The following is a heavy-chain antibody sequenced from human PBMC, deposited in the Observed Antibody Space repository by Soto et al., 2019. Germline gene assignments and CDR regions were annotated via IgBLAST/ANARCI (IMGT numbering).Heavy chain of an antibody. CDR3: ARGGTTVVPPPFDP. CDR1: GYILTSYY. Sequence: ASVKVSCKASGYILTSYYIHWVRQAPGQGLEWMGIINPSGGSTTYAQRFQGRVTVTRDTSTSTVYMELSSLRSEDTAVYYCARGGTTVVPPPFDPWGQGTLVTVSS. J-gene: IGHJ5*02. D-gene: IGHD4-17*01. V-gene: IGHV1-46*01. CDR2: INPSGGST.